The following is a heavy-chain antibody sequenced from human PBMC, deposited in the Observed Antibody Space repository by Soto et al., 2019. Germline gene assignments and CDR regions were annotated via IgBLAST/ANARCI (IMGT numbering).Heavy chain of an antibody. CDR1: GGSINNYC. V-gene: IGHV4-59*01. CDR2: IYYSGST. J-gene: IGHJ4*02. Sequence: SETLSLTCTFSGGSINNYCWSWIRQPPGKGLEWIGYIYYSGSTNYNPSLKSRVTISVDSSKNQFSLKLISVTTADTAVYFCAREGNLGRWIQPLDSWGQGTLVTVSS. D-gene: IGHD2-2*03. CDR3: AREGNLGRWIQPLDS.